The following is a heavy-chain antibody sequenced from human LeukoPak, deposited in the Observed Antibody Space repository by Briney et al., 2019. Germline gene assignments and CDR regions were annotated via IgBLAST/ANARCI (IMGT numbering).Heavy chain of an antibody. D-gene: IGHD3-16*02. V-gene: IGHV3-66*01. Sequence: GGSLRLSCVLSGFTVSNNYMNWVRQAPGKGLEWLSIIYNAGTTYYADSVRGRFTISRDNSKNTIYLQMNSLRAEDTAVYYCARDSFHTYWGQGTLVTVSS. CDR1: GFTVSNNY. CDR2: IYNAGTT. CDR3: ARDSFHTY. J-gene: IGHJ4*02.